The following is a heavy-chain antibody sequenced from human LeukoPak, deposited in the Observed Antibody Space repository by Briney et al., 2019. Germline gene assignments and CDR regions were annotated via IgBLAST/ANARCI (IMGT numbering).Heavy chain of an antibody. J-gene: IGHJ3*02. V-gene: IGHV1-2*02. D-gene: IGHD3-3*01. CDR3: ARDREGYYDFWSGSLVAFDI. CDR1: GYTVTGYY. CDR2: INPNSGGT. Sequence: GASVKVSCKASGYTVTGYYMHWVRQAPGQGLEWMGWINPNSGGTNYAQKFQGRVTMTRDTSISTAYVELSRLRSDDTAVYYCARDREGYYDFWSGSLVAFDIWGQGTMVTVSS.